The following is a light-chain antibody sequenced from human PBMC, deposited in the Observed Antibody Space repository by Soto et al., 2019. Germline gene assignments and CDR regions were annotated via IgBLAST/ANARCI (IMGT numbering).Light chain of an antibody. CDR2: WAS. CDR3: QQYCKTPWT. CDR1: QSVLYRSNNKNY. J-gene: IGKJ1*01. Sequence: DIVMTQSPDSLAVSLGERATINCKSSQSVLYRSNNKNYLAWYQHKPGQPPKLLIYWASTRESGVPDRFSGSGSGTDFTLTISSLQAEDVAVYYFQQYCKTPWTFGQGTKVEIK. V-gene: IGKV4-1*01.